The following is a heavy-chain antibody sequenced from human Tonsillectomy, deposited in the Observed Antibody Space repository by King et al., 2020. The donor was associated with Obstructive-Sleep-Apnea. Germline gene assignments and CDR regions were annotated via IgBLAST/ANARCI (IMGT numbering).Heavy chain of an antibody. J-gene: IGHJ4*02. CDR3: ARLYYDILTGYGGYADY. D-gene: IGHD3-9*01. Sequence: VQLVESGGGLVKPGGSLRLSCAASGFTFSRYTMNWVRQAPGKGLEWVSSISSSVTYIHYAVSVKGRFTISRDNAENSLYLQMKSLRAEDTAVYYCARLYYDILTGYGGYADYWGQGTLVTVSS. V-gene: IGHV3-21*01. CDR2: ISSSVTYI. CDR1: GFTFSRYT.